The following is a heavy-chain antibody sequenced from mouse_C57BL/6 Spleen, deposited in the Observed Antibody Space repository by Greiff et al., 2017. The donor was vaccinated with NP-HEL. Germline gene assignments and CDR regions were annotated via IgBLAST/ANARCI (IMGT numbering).Heavy chain of an antibody. CDR3: ARSGSSYEDY. CDR2: IHPNSGST. J-gene: IGHJ2*01. Sequence: QVQLQQPGAELVKPGASVKLSCKASGYTFTSYWMHWVKQRPGQGLEWIGMIHPNSGSTNYNEKFKSKATLTVDKSSSTAYMQLSSLTSEYSAVYYCARSGSSYEDYWGQGTTLTVSS. CDR1: GYTFTSYW. D-gene: IGHD1-1*01. V-gene: IGHV1-64*01.